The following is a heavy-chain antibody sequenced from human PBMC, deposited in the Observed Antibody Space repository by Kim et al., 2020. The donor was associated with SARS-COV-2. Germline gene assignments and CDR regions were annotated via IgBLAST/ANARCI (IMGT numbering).Heavy chain of an antibody. D-gene: IGHD3-3*01. Sequence: SETLSLTCTVSGDSFTSYYWSWIRQSPGKGLEWIGYIYYTGTTYYNPSLKSRVTISADTSNNQFSLRLTSAPAADTAVYYGARQNGGGGGISDDLWSASYYMDVWGKGTTVTVSS. CDR3: ARQNGGGGGISDDLWSASYYMDV. CDR1: GDSFTSYY. CDR2: IYYTGTT. V-gene: IGHV4-59*08. J-gene: IGHJ6*03.